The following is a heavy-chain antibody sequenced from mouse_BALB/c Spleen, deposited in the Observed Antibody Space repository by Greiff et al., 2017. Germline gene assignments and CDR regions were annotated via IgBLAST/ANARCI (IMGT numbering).Heavy chain of an antibody. CDR2: IRNKANGYTT. CDR3: ARDYRYDGDYYAMDY. D-gene: IGHD2-14*01. V-gene: IGHV7-3*02. Sequence: EVKLMESGGGLVQPGGSLRLSCATSGFTFTDYYMSWVRQPPGKALEWLGFIRNKANGYTTEYSASVKGRFTISRDNSQSILYLQMNTLRAEDSATYYCARDYRYDGDYYAMDYWGQGTSVTVSS. CDR1: GFTFTDYY. J-gene: IGHJ4*01.